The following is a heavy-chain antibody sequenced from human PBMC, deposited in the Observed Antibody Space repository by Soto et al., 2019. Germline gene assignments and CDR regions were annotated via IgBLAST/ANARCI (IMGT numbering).Heavy chain of an antibody. V-gene: IGHV3-23*01. CDR1: GFSFRNYW. Sequence: GGSLRLSCEASGFSFRNYWMNWVRQAPGKGLEWVSSISGSAGSIYYADSVKGRFTVSRDNSKDTLYLEMNTLRAEDTAVYYCAKGMAILHNYYAMDVWGQGTTVTVSS. D-gene: IGHD3-3*01. J-gene: IGHJ6*02. CDR2: ISGSAGSI. CDR3: AKGMAILHNYYAMDV.